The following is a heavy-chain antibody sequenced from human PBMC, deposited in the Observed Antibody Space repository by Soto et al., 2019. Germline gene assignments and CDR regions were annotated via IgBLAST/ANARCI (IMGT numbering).Heavy chain of an antibody. CDR1: GGSISSYY. CDR2: IYYSGST. CDR3: ASTTYYYGSGSYRPYYYYYMDV. J-gene: IGHJ6*03. D-gene: IGHD3-10*01. Sequence: SETLSLTCTVSGGSISSYYWSWIRQPPGKGLEWIGYIYYSGSTNYNPSLKSRVTISVDTSKNQFSLKLSSVTAADTAVYYCASTTYYYGSGSYRPYYYYYMDVWGKGTTVTVSS. V-gene: IGHV4-59*01.